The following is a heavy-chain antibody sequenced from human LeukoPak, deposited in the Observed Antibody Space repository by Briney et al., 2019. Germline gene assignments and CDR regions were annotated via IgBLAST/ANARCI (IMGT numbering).Heavy chain of an antibody. J-gene: IGHJ5*02. CDR3: APQQTYSPYNWFDP. Sequence: PGGSLRLSCVGSGFTISNYWMHWVRQAPGTGLVWISRIHPDGSITTYADSVKGRFTISRDNAKNTLYLQMNSLRAEDTAVYYCAPQQTYSPYNWFDPWGQGTLVTVSS. CDR1: GFTISNYW. V-gene: IGHV3-74*03. D-gene: IGHD5-12*01. CDR2: IHPDGSIT.